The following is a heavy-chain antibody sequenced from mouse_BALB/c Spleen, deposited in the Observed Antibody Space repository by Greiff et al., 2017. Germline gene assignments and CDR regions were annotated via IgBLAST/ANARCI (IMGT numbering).Heavy chain of an antibody. Sequence: EVMLVESGGGLVQPGGSLRLSCATSGFTFTDYYMSWVRQPPGKALEWLGFIRNKANGYTTEYSASVKGRFTISRDNSQSILYLQMNTLRAEDSATYYCARDIGNSAWFAYWGQGTLVTVSA. V-gene: IGHV7-3*02. D-gene: IGHD2-1*01. CDR2: IRNKANGYTT. CDR3: ARDIGNSAWFAY. CDR1: GFTFTDYY. J-gene: IGHJ3*01.